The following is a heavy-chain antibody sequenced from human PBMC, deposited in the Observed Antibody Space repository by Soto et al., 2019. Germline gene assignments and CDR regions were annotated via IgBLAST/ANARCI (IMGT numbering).Heavy chain of an antibody. J-gene: IGHJ6*03. Sequence: GGSLRLSCAASGFTFSSYSMNWVRQAPGKGLEWVSSISSSSYIYYADSVKGRFTISRDNAKNSLYLQMNSLRAEDTAVYYCARRDYCSSTSCSARGYYYYMDVWGKGTTVTVSS. V-gene: IGHV3-21*01. D-gene: IGHD2-2*01. CDR1: GFTFSSYS. CDR2: ISSSSYI. CDR3: ARRDYCSSTSCSARGYYYYMDV.